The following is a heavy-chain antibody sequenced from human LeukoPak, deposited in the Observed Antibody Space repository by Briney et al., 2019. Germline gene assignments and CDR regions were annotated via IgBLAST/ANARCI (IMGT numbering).Heavy chain of an antibody. D-gene: IGHD6-19*01. CDR1: GFTVSNNY. Sequence: GGSLRLSCAASGFTVSNNYMSWVRQAPGKGLEWASIIYGGGSTYYADSVKGRFTISRDNSKNTLYLQMNSLRPEDTAVYYCARVSSDTSGWYHFDYWGQGTLVPVSS. V-gene: IGHV3-53*01. CDR3: ARVSSDTSGWYHFDY. CDR2: IYGGGST. J-gene: IGHJ4*02.